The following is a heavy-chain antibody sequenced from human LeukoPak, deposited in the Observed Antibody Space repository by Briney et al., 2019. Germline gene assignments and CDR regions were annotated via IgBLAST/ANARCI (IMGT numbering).Heavy chain of an antibody. CDR3: AKEGATIFGVVPFDY. CDR1: GFTVSSNY. Sequence: GGSLRLSCAASGFTVSSNYMNWVRRAPGKGLEWVSVLYSGGSTFYGDSVKGRFTISRDNSKNTLYLQMNSLRAEDTAVYYCAKEGATIFGVVPFDYWGQGTLVTVSS. V-gene: IGHV3-53*01. CDR2: LYSGGST. J-gene: IGHJ4*02. D-gene: IGHD3-3*01.